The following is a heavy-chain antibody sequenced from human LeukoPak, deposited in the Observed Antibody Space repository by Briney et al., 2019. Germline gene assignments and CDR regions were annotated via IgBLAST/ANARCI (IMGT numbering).Heavy chain of an antibody. Sequence: PSETLSLTCTVSGDSINNYWSWIRRPAGKGLEWIGRIYSSGSTNYNPSLKSRVSMSVDTSKNQFSLKLTSVTAADTAVYYCARGGKATVVTMWGQGILVTVSS. CDR2: IYSSGST. D-gene: IGHD4-23*01. CDR1: GDSINNY. V-gene: IGHV4-4*07. CDR3: ARGGKATVVTM. J-gene: IGHJ4*02.